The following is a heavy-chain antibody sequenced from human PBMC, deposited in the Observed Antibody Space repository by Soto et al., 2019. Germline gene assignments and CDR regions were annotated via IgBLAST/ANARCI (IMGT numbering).Heavy chain of an antibody. CDR1: AFSLSAGGGG. CDR2: IYWNDDK. CDR3: ARKMGNVDRFAS. J-gene: IGHJ5*01. D-gene: IGHD4-4*01. Sequence: ESGPTLGNPTQTRTLTGTYRAFSLSAGGGGVGWIRQPPGKALQWVALIYWNDDKRYSPSLKSRLTITKDTSKNQVVLTMTNMDPDDTATYFCARKMGNVDRFASWG. V-gene: IGHV2-5*01.